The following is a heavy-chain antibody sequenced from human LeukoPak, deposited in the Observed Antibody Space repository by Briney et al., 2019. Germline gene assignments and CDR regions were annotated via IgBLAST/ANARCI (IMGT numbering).Heavy chain of an antibody. CDR3: VRDMGYYDKV. J-gene: IGHJ4*02. Sequence: GGSLRLSCAASGFTFSTSWMHWVRQAPGKGLVWVSRINPDGSSTDYADSVKGRFTISRDNVKNTLYLQMNSLRAEDAAVYYCVRDMGYYDKVWGQGTLVTVSS. D-gene: IGHD3-22*01. V-gene: IGHV3-74*01. CDR2: INPDGSST. CDR1: GFTFSTSW.